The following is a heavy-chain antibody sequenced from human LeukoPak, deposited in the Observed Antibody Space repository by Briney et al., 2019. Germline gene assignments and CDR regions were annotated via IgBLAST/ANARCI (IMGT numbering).Heavy chain of an antibody. CDR3: ARDDVVVTALPFDY. J-gene: IGHJ4*02. V-gene: IGHV3-21*01. Sequence: GGSLRLSCAASGFTFSNYNMNWVRQAPGKGLEWVSSITSSSTYIYYADSVKGRFTISRDNAKNSLYLQMNSLRAEDTAVYYCARDDVVVTALPFDYWGQGTLVTVSS. CDR2: ITSSSTYI. D-gene: IGHD3-22*01. CDR1: GFTFSNYN.